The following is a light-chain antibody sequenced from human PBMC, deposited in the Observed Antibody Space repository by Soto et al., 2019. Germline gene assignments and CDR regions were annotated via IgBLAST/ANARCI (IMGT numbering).Light chain of an antibody. CDR2: GAS. Sequence: EIVLTQSPATLSLSPGERATLSCRASQSVSSSLAWYQQKPGQAPRLLIYGASNRATGIRAGFSGSGSGSDFTLTISSLEPEDFAVYYCQQRNNWPIFTFGPGTKVDFK. CDR3: QQRNNWPIFT. CDR1: QSVSSS. J-gene: IGKJ3*01. V-gene: IGKV3-11*01.